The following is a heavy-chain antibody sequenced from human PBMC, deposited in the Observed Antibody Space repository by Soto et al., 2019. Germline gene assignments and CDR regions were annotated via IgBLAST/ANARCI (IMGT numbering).Heavy chain of an antibody. CDR3: ARDQESITDRILQY. Sequence: ASVKVSCKASGDTFSSFGFSWVRQAPGQGLEWLGWISAYNGNTHYAQKVRDRVTLTTDTSTNTAYMELRSLTSDDTAVYYCARDQESITDRILQYWGQGTLGTVSS. CDR2: ISAYNGNT. D-gene: IGHD3-10*01. V-gene: IGHV1-18*01. J-gene: IGHJ4*02. CDR1: GDTFSSFG.